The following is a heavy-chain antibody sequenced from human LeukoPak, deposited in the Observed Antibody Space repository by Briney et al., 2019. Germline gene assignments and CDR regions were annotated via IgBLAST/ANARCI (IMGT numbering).Heavy chain of an antibody. J-gene: IGHJ6*02. V-gene: IGHV4-61*08. Sequence: SETLSLTCTVSGGSISSGGYYWSWIRQHPGKGLEWIGYIYYSGSTNYNPSLKSRVTISVDTSKNQFSLKLSSVTAADTAVYYCARGYSALYSYEFVPYYYGMDVWGQGTTVTVSS. CDR2: IYYSGST. CDR3: ARGYSALYSYEFVPYYYGMDV. CDR1: GGSISSGGYY. D-gene: IGHD5-18*01.